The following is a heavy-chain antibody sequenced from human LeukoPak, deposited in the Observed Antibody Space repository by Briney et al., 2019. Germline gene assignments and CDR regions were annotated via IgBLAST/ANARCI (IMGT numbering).Heavy chain of an antibody. D-gene: IGHD6-19*01. V-gene: IGHV3-53*01. CDR1: GFTVSSNY. CDR2: IYSGGST. J-gene: IGHJ4*02. CDR3: ARSGDSSGWYSDY. Sequence: GGSLRLSCAASGFTVSSNYMSWVRQAPGKGLEWVSVIYSGGSTYYADSVKGRFTISRDNSKNTLYLQMNSLRAEDTAAYYCARSGDSSGWYSDYWGQGTLVTVSS.